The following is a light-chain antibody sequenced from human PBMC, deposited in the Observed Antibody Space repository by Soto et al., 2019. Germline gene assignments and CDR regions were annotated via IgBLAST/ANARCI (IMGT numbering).Light chain of an antibody. J-gene: IGKJ4*01. CDR2: DAS. CDR3: QQRAGWPPT. CDR1: QSLSSY. Sequence: EIVLTQSPATVSLSPGERATLSCWASQSLSSYLAWYQQKPGQAPRLLIYDASNRANGIPARFTGSGSGTDFTLTISSLEPEDFAVYFCQQRAGWPPTVGGGTKVEIK. V-gene: IGKV3-11*01.